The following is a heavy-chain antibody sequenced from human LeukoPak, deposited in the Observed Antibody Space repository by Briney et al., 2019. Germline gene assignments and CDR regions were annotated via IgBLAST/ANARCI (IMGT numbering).Heavy chain of an antibody. CDR2: IYYSGST. J-gene: IGHJ4*02. V-gene: IGHV4-30-4*01. CDR3: ASYNYYGSGRSIDY. D-gene: IGHD3-10*01. CDR1: GGSISSGDYY. Sequence: PSQTLSLTCTVSGGSISSGDYYWSWIRQPPGQGLEWIGYIYYSGSTYYHPSLKSRVTISVDTSKNQFSLKLSSVTAADTAVYYCASYNYYGSGRSIDYWGQGSLVSVSS.